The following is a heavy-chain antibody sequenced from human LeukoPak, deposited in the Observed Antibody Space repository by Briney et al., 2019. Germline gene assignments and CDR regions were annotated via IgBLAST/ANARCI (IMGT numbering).Heavy chain of an antibody. J-gene: IGHJ5*02. D-gene: IGHD6-13*01. CDR1: GFTFSSNN. Sequence: GSLRLSCAASGFTFSSNNMNWVRQAPGKGLEWVSYISGSSNTIYYADSVKGRFTISRDNAKNSLYLQMNSLSAEDTAVYYCARDFRAAAGSISWGQGTLVTVSS. CDR2: ISGSSNTI. CDR3: ARDFRAAAGSIS. V-gene: IGHV3-48*04.